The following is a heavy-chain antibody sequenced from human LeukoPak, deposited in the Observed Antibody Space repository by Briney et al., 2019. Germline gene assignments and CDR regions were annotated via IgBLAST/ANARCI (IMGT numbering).Heavy chain of an antibody. J-gene: IGHJ4*02. V-gene: IGHV1-69*13. D-gene: IGHD3-16*01. CDR3: ARGSYALQPFDY. CDR2: IIPIFGTA. CDR1: GGTFSSYA. Sequence: SVKVSCKASGGTFSSYAISWVRQAPGQGPEWMGGIIPIFGTANYAQKFQGRVTITADESTSTAYMELSSLRSEDTAVYYCARGSYALQPFDYWGQGTLVTVSS.